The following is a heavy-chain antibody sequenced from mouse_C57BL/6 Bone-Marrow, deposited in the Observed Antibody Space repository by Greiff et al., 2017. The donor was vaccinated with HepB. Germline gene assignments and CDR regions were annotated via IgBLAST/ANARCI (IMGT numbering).Heavy chain of an antibody. CDR3: TGIDYYGSSYGFAY. CDR2: IRLKSDNYAT. J-gene: IGHJ3*01. D-gene: IGHD1-1*01. Sequence: EVKLMESGGGLVQPGGSMKLSCVASGFTFSNYWMNWVRQSPEKGLEWVAQIRLKSDNYATHYAESVKGRFTISRDDSKSSVYLQMNNLRAEDTGIYYCTGIDYYGSSYGFAYWGQGTLVTVSA. CDR1: GFTFSNYW. V-gene: IGHV6-3*01.